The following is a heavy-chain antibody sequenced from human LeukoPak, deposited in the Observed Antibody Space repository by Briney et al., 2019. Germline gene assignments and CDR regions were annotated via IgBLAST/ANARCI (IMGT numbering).Heavy chain of an antibody. CDR1: GGPIRSSSYY. CDR2: IYYSGST. CDR3: ARQEVNYYYYMDV. J-gene: IGHJ6*03. Sequence: SETLSLTCTVSGGPIRSSSYYWGWIRQPPGKGLEWIGSIYYSGSTYYNASLKSRVTISVDTSKNQFSLKLSSVTAADMAVYYCARQEVNYYYYMDVWGKGTTVTVSS. V-gene: IGHV4-39*01.